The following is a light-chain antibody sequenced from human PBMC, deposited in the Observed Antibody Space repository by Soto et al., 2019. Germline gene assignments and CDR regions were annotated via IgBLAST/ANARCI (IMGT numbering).Light chain of an antibody. V-gene: IGKV1-39*01. J-gene: IGKJ3*01. CDR3: QQSYFNAGGGFT. CDR2: AAS. Sequence: DIPMTQSPSSLSASVGDRVTITCRASQSISSYLSWYQQKPGKAPRLLIYAASSLKSGVPSRFSGSGSGTDFTLTISTLQPEDFGVYYCQQSYFNAGGGFTFGPGTKVDIK. CDR1: QSISSY.